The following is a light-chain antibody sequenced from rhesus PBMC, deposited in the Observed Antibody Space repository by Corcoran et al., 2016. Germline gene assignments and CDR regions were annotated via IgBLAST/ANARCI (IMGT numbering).Light chain of an antibody. CDR2: KAS. V-gene: IGKV1-22*01. J-gene: IGKJ1*01. CDR1: QGISSW. CDR3: QQYSRRTPWT. Sequence: DIQMTQSPSSLSASVGDTVTSTCRASQGISSWVAWYQQKPGKAPKLLIYKASSLQSGVPSRVSGSGTGADFTLTLRSLQSEDFATYYCQQYSRRTPWTFGQGTKVEIK.